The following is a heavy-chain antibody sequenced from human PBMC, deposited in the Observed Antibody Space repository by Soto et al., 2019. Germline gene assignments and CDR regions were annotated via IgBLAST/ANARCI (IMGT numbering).Heavy chain of an antibody. D-gene: IGHD2-15*01. J-gene: IGHJ3*02. CDR1: GFTFRSYE. CDR2: ISSSRTTI. Sequence: GGSLRLSCAASGFTFRSYEMDWLRQAPGKGLEWISYISSSRTTIYYADSVKGRFTISRDNAKNSLYLQMNSLRAEDTAIYYCAGRIWDSGVVAAPTRAAFDIWGQGRMVNVSS. CDR3: AGRIWDSGVVAAPTRAAFDI. V-gene: IGHV3-48*03.